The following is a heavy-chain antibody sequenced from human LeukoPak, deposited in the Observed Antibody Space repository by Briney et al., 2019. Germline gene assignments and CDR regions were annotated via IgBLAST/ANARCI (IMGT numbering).Heavy chain of an antibody. CDR1: GGSISSYY. CDR3: ARDHVAYDYVWGSWRGFDP. Sequence: SETLSLTCTVSGGSISSYYWSWIRQPAGKGLEWIGRIYTSGSTNYNPSLKSRVTISVDTSKNQFSLKLSSVTAADTAVYYCARDHVAYDYVWGSWRGFDPWGQGTLVTVSS. V-gene: IGHV4-4*07. J-gene: IGHJ5*02. CDR2: IYTSGST. D-gene: IGHD3-16*01.